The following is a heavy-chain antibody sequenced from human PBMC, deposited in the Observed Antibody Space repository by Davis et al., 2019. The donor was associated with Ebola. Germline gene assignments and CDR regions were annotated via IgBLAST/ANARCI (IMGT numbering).Heavy chain of an antibody. J-gene: IGHJ4*02. CDR3: ARDGGHLRFLEWLFPGY. Sequence: GGSLRLSCAASGFTFSDYYMSWIRQAPGKGLEWVSYISSSGSTIYYADSVKGRFTISRDNSKNTLYLQMNSLRAEDTAVYYCARDGGHLRFLEWLFPGYWGQGTLVTVSS. V-gene: IGHV3-11*04. CDR1: GFTFSDYY. CDR2: ISSSGSTI. D-gene: IGHD3-3*01.